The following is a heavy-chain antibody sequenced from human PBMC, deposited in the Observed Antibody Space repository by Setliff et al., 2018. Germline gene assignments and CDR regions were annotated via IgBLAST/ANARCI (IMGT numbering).Heavy chain of an antibody. V-gene: IGHV3-48*01. D-gene: IGHD2-15*01. CDR1: GFTFNNYA. CDR2: ISIRSNSLTI. J-gene: IGHJ4*02. Sequence: PGGSLRLSCAASGFTFNNYAMSWVRQTPGGGLEWVPSISIRSNSLTIHYADSVRGRFTVSRDNARNSLYLQMNNLRAEDTAVYYCARDEVNCSGSKCYSGFDSWGQGTLVTVSS. CDR3: ARDEVNCSGSKCYSGFDS.